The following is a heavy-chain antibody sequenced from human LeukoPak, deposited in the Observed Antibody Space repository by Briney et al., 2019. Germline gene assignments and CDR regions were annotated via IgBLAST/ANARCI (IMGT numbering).Heavy chain of an antibody. CDR2: IYHSGST. J-gene: IGHJ3*02. CDR1: GYSISSGYY. D-gene: IGHD3-9*01. V-gene: IGHV4-38-2*01. CDR3: ARPTYYDTTDAFDI. Sequence: SETLSLTCAVSGYSISSGYYWGWIRQPPGKGLEWIGSIYHSGSTYYNPSLKSRVTTSVDTSKNQFSLKLSSVTAADTAVYYCARPTYYDTTDAFDIWGQGTMVTVSS.